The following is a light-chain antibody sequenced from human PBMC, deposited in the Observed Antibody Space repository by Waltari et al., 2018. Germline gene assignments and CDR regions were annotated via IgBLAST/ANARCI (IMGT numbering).Light chain of an antibody. CDR3: QQSYSTPT. Sequence: DIQMTQSPSSLSASVGDRVTLTCRASQSIRSYLNWYQQKPGKAPKLLIYAASSLQSGVPSRFSGSGSGTDFTLTISSLQPEDFATYYCQQSYSTPTFGGGTKVEIK. CDR1: QSIRSY. CDR2: AAS. J-gene: IGKJ4*01. V-gene: IGKV1-39*01.